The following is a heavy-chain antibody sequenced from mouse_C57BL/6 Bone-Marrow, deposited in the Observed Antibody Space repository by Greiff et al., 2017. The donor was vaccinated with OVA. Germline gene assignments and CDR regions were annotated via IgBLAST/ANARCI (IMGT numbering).Heavy chain of an antibody. V-gene: IGHV1-50*01. Sequence: QVHVKQPGAELVKPGASVKLSCKASGYTFTSYWMQWVKQRPGQGLEWIGEIDPSDSYTNYNQKFKGKATLTVDTSSSTAYMQLSSLTSEDSAVYYCAGTSWGYWGQGTTLTVSS. CDR1: GYTFTSYW. D-gene: IGHD3-1*01. CDR3: AGTSWGY. CDR2: IDPSDSYT. J-gene: IGHJ2*01.